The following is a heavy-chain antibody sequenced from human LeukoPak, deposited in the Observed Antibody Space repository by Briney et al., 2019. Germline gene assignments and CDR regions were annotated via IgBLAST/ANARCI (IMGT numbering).Heavy chain of an antibody. CDR1: GYTFTSYG. V-gene: IGHV1-18*01. CDR2: ISANNGDR. J-gene: IGHJ4*02. D-gene: IGHD5-24*01. Sequence: ASVKVSCKASGYTFTSYGISWVRQAPGQGLEWMGWISANNGDRSYPERLQGRVTMTRNTSISTAYMELSSLRSEDTAVYYCARGHVEMATIYYWGQGTLVTVSS. CDR3: ARGHVEMATIYY.